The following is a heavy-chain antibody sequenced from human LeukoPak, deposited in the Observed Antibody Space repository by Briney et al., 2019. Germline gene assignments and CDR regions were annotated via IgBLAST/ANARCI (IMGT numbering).Heavy chain of an antibody. CDR1: GDSFTDFY. D-gene: IGHD3-16*01. CDR3: ARAGGLHSHFDF. V-gene: IGHV4-59*01. Sequence: SETLSLTCNVIGDSFTDFYWNWIRQPPGKGLEWIGYIYYNENSNYSPSLKARVTLSGDTSRNQFSLHLPSVPAADTAMYYCARAGGLHSHFDFWGKGILVTVAS. J-gene: IGHJ4*02. CDR2: IYYNENS.